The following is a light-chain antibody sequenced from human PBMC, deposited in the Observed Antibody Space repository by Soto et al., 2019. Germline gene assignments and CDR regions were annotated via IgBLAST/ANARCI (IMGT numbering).Light chain of an antibody. CDR2: EVS. V-gene: IGLV2-8*01. J-gene: IGLJ2*01. CDR1: SSDVGGYNF. CDR3: SSYGGSNSLV. Sequence: QSVLTQPPSASGSPGQSVTISCTGSSSDVGGYNFVSWYQQHPGKAPKLMIYEVSKRPSGVPDRLSGSKSGNTASLTVSGLQAEDEADYYCSSYGGSNSLVFGGGTKLTVL.